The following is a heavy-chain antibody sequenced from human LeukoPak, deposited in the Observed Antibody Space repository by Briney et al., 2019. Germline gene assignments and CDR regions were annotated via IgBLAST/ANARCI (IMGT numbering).Heavy chain of an antibody. V-gene: IGHV4-39*01. CDR1: GGSISSSSYY. CDR3: ARHEKYGSGSYYMNYFDY. D-gene: IGHD3-10*01. J-gene: IGHJ4*02. CDR2: IYYSGST. Sequence: SSETLSLTCTVSGGSISSSSYYWGWIRQPPGKGLEWIGSIYYSGSTYYNPSLKSRVTISVDTSKNQFSLKLSSVTAADTAVYYCARHEKYGSGSYYMNYFDYWGQGTLVTVSS.